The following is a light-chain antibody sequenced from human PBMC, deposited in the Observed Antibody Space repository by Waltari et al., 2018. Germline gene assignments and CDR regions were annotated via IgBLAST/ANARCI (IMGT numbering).Light chain of an antibody. Sequence: YELTQPPSVSVSPGQTTRITCPGHELPRKYAYWFQQKSGQAPRLVIHEDTKRPSGIPERFSGSSSGTVATLTITGAQVDDEADYYCYSSDSTGLRVFGGGTTVVVL. V-gene: IGLV3-10*01. J-gene: IGLJ1*01. CDR3: YSSDSTGLRV. CDR2: EDT. CDR1: ELPRKY.